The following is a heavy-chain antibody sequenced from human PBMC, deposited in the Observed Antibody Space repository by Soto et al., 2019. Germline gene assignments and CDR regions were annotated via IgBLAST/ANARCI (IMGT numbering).Heavy chain of an antibody. CDR3: AKRMAATQHFDY. CDR1: GFTFSSFG. V-gene: IGHV3-30*18. Sequence: TGGSLRLSCAASGFTFSSFGMHWVRQAPGKGLEWVALISYDGNTKYYADSVKGRFTISRDNSKNTLFLQMNSLRAEDTAIYYCAKRMAATQHFDYWGQGTLVTVSS. CDR2: ISYDGNTK. J-gene: IGHJ4*02. D-gene: IGHD6-13*01.